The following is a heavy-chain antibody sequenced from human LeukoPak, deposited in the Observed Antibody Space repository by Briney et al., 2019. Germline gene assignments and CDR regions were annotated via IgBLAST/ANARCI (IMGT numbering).Heavy chain of an antibody. D-gene: IGHD2-8*01. CDR3: ARVTLARLIAFDI. Sequence: ASVTVSCKASGYTFTGYYMHWVRQAPGQGLEWMGWINPNSGGTNYAQKFQGRVTMTRDTSISTAYMELSRLRSDDTAVYYCARVTLARLIAFDIWGQGTMVTVSS. CDR1: GYTFTGYY. V-gene: IGHV1-2*02. CDR2: INPNSGGT. J-gene: IGHJ3*02.